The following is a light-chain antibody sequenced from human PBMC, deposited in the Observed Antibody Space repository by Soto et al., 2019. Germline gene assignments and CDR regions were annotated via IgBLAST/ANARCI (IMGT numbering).Light chain of an antibody. V-gene: IGLV2-14*01. Sequence: QSALTQPASVSGSPGQSIAISCTGTSTDVGGYNYVSWYQQHPGKAPKLMIYDVSNRPSGVSVRFSGSKSGNTASLTISGRQAEDEADYYCSSYTSSSPYVFGTGTKLTVL. CDR2: DVS. CDR3: SSYTSSSPYV. CDR1: STDVGGYNY. J-gene: IGLJ1*01.